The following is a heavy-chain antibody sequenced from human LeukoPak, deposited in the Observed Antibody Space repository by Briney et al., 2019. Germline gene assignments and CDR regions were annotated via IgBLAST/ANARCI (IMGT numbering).Heavy chain of an antibody. CDR3: ARRRGSGWYSGWFDP. Sequence: ASVKVSCKASGGTFSSYAISWVRQAPGQGLEWMGGIIPIFGTANYAQKFQGRVTITADESTSQAYMALSSLRSEDTAVYYCARRRGSGWYSGWFDPWGQGTLVTVSS. CDR2: IIPIFGTA. CDR1: GGTFSSYA. V-gene: IGHV1-69*13. J-gene: IGHJ5*02. D-gene: IGHD6-19*01.